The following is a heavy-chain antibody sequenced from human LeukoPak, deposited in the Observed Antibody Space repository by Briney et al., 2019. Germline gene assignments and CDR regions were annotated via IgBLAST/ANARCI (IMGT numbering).Heavy chain of an antibody. CDR1: GYSFSTYD. D-gene: IGHD5-24*01. CDR3: ARVEMATQD. J-gene: IGHJ4*02. V-gene: IGHV1-46*01. CDR2: INPSGGST. Sequence: ASVKVSCKALGYSFSTYDITWVRQAPGQGLEWMGIINPSGGSTSYAQKFQGRVTMTRDTSTSTVYMELSSLRSEDTAVYYCARVEMATQDWGQGTLVTVSS.